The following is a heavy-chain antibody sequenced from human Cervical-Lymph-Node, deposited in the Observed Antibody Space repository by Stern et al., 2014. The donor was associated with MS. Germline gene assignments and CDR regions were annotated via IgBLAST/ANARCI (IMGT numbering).Heavy chain of an antibody. CDR1: GFSFTTHY. CDR2: INPNTGTT. J-gene: IGHJ5*02. Sequence: QMQLVQSGAEVKKPGASVNVSREASGFSFTTHYMHWIRQAPGEGLEWVGMINPNTGTTSYARQFQGRVIITRDTSTSTIYMELTGLRSEDTALYFCTRVQRERRALDPFDPWGQGTLVTVSS. D-gene: IGHD1-1*01. CDR3: TRVQRERRALDPFDP. V-gene: IGHV1-46*03.